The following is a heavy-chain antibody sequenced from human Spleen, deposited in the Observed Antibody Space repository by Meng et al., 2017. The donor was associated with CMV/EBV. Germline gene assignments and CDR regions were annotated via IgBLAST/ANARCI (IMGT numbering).Heavy chain of an antibody. CDR1: GFTLSTFW. J-gene: IGHJ4*02. V-gene: IGHV3-7*01. CDR3: ARDWEIYCTSTSCPILDS. CDR2: IKQDGSEK. D-gene: IGHD2-2*01. Sequence: GGYLRLSCVASGFTLSTFWRSWVRQAPGKGLAWVANIKQDGSEKYHVDSVKGRFSISRDNAKNSLYLQMNSLRAEDTAVYYCARDWEIYCTSTSCPILDSWGQGTLVTVSS.